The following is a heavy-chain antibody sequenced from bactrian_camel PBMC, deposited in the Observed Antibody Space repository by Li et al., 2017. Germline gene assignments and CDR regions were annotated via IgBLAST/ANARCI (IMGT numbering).Heavy chain of an antibody. CDR1: GDTIGRYC. V-gene: IGHV3S1*01. J-gene: IGHJ4*01. CDR2: LYPRGRTK. Sequence: HVQLVESGGGSVQTGGSLRLSCVASGDTIGRYCMGWFRQAPGKEREGVAILYPRGRTKYYADSVEGRFTISRDDAKNTVYLQLNRLQIEDTGMYYCSNGKDRTGWKTPGPGTQVTVS. D-gene: IGHD5*01.